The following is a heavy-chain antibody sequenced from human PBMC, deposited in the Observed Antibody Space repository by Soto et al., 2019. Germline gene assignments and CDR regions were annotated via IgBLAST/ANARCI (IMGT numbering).Heavy chain of an antibody. CDR3: ARGRYWDY. J-gene: IGHJ4*02. CDR1: GYAFTTYG. CDR2: ISAHNGNT. V-gene: IGHV1-18*01. D-gene: IGHD2-8*02. Sequence: QVHLVQSGAEVKKPGASVKVSCKGSGYAFTTYGITWVRQAPGQGLEWMGWISAHNGNTNYAQKIQGRVTVTRDTSTSTAYMEPRSLRSDDTAVYYCARGRYWDYWGQGALVTVSS.